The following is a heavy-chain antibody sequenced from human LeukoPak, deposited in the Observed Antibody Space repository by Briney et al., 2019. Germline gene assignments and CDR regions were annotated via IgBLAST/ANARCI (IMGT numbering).Heavy chain of an antibody. D-gene: IGHD2-2*01. V-gene: IGHV3-20*04. CDR2: INWNGGST. J-gene: IGHJ4*02. Sequence: GGSLGLSCAASGFTFDDYAMHWVRQAPGKGLDWVSGINWNGGSTGYADSVKGRFTISRDNAKNSLYLQMNGLRAEDTALYYCARGYASYAPSRFDYWGQGTLVTVSS. CDR3: ARGYASYAPSRFDY. CDR1: GFTFDDYA.